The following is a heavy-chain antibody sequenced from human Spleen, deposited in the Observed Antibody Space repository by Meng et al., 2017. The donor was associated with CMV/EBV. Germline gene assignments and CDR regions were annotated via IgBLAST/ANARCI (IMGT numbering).Heavy chain of an antibody. J-gene: IGHJ4*02. D-gene: IGHD3-16*01. V-gene: IGHV4-59*01. Sequence: SETLSLTCTVYGGSISTYFWSWVRQPPGKGLEWLGYFFYTGSSNYNPSLTSRVTIVADTSKHQFSLKLTSVTAADTAVYYCARGSLAGEHFDYWGQGTLVTFSS. CDR1: GGSISTYF. CDR3: ARGSLAGEHFDY. CDR2: FFYTGSS.